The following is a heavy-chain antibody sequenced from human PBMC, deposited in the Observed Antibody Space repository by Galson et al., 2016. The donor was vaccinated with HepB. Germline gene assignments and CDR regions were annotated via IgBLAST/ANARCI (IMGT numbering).Heavy chain of an antibody. CDR3: ARDLRYYGSGTYFYYYDY. J-gene: IGHJ4*02. CDR1: GFTFSSYW. Sequence: SLRLSCAASGFTFSSYWMHWVRQAPGKGLVWVSRINGDGSSLDYADSVKGRFIISRDNAKNTLYLQMNSLRAEDTAVYFCARDLRYYGSGTYFYYYDYWGQGTLVTVSS. V-gene: IGHV3-74*01. D-gene: IGHD3-10*01. CDR2: INGDGSSL.